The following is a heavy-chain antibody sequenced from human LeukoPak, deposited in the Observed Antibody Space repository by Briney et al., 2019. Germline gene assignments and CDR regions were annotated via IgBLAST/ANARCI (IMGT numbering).Heavy chain of an antibody. CDR3: ARGDLAALGRPCDY. CDR1: GFTFSSYS. V-gene: IGHV3-48*01. CDR2: ISSSSSTI. D-gene: IGHD2-21*02. J-gene: IGHJ4*02. Sequence: GGSLRLSCAASGFTFSSYSMNWVRQAPGKGLEWVSYISSSSSTIYYADSVKGRFTISRDNAKNSLYLQMNSLRAEDTAVYYCARGDLAALGRPCDYWGQGTLVTVSS.